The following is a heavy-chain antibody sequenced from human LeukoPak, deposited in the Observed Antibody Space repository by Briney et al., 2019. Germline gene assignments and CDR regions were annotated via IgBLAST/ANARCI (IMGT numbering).Heavy chain of an antibody. J-gene: IGHJ4*02. CDR1: GFTFSSYA. V-gene: IGHV3-30-3*01. CDR2: ISYDGSNK. CDR3: AGEGYTAYYYFDY. D-gene: IGHD3-16*02. Sequence: PGGSLRLSCAASGFTFSSYAIHWVRQAPGKGLEWVAVISYDGSNKYYADSVKGRFTISRDNSKNTLYLQMNSLRAEDTAVYYCAGEGYTAYYYFDYWGQGTLVTVSS.